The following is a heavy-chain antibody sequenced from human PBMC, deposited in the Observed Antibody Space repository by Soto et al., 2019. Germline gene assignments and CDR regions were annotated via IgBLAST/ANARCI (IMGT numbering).Heavy chain of an antibody. CDR1: GFTFSSYA. CDR3: AKDKDIVVVPAASVFDY. D-gene: IGHD2-2*01. CDR2: ISGSGGST. V-gene: IGHV3-23*01. J-gene: IGHJ4*02. Sequence: GGSLRLSCAASGFTFSSYAMSWVRQAPGKGLEWVSAISGSGGSTYYADSVKGRLTISRDNSKNTLYLQMNSLRAEDTAVYYCAKDKDIVVVPAASVFDYWGQGTLVTVSS.